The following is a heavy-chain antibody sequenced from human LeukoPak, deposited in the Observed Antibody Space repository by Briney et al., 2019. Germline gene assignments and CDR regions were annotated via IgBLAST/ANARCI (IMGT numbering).Heavy chain of an antibody. V-gene: IGHV1-18*01. CDR2: ISAYNGNT. J-gene: IGHJ4*02. CDR1: GYTFTSYG. D-gene: IGHD3-22*01. CDR3: AREYYDSSGYYYVGDY. Sequence: ASVKVSCKASGYTFTSYGISWVRQAPGQGLEWMGWISAYNGNTNYAQKLQGRVTMTTDTSTSTAYMELRSLRSDDTAVYYCAREYYDSSGYYYVGDYWGQGTRVTVSS.